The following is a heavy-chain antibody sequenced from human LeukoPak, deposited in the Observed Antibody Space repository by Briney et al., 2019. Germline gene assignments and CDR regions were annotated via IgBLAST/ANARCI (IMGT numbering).Heavy chain of an antibody. D-gene: IGHD3-22*01. CDR2: IYYSGST. V-gene: IGHV4-30-4*01. J-gene: IGHJ4*02. Sequence: SETLSLTRTVSGGSISSGDYYWSWIRQPPGKGLEWIGYIYYSGSTYYNPSLKSRVTISVDTSKNQFPLKLSSVTAADTAVYYCARVHDSSGYYYAFDYWGQGTLVTVSS. CDR1: GGSISSGDYY. CDR3: ARVHDSSGYYYAFDY.